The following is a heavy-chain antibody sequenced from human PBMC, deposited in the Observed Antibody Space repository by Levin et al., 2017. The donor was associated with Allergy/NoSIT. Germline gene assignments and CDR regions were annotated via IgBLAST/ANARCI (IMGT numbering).Heavy chain of an antibody. V-gene: IGHV4-61*01. D-gene: IGHD4-23*01. Sequence: PSETLSLTCTVSGGSVSSGSYYWSWIRQPPGKGLEWIGYIYYSGSTNYNPSLKSRVTISVDTSKNQFSLKLSSVTAADTAVYYCARVPPFIIYGGNSPRNGMDVWGQGTTVTVSS. J-gene: IGHJ6*02. CDR1: GGSVSSGSYY. CDR2: IYYSGST. CDR3: ARVPPFIIYGGNSPRNGMDV.